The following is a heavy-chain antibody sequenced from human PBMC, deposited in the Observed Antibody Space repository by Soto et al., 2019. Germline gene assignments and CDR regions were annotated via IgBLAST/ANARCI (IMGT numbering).Heavy chain of an antibody. Sequence: SETLSLTCTVSGGSISSYYWGWIRQPPGKGLEWIGSIYYSGSTYYNPSLKSRVTISVDTSKNQFSLKLSSVTAADTAVYYCARPMILDNYGMDVWGQGTTVTVSS. CDR3: ARPMILDNYGMDV. CDR2: IYYSGST. J-gene: IGHJ6*02. D-gene: IGHD3-3*01. V-gene: IGHV4-39*01. CDR1: GGSISSYY.